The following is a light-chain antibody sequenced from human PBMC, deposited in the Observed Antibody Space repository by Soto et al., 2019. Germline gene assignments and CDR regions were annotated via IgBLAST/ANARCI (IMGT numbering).Light chain of an antibody. V-gene: IGLV1-44*01. CDR3: AAWDDSLNGVV. Sequence: QSVLTQPPSASGTPGQRVTISCSGSSSNIGGNTVNWYQQLPGTAPKLLMYTNNQRPSGVPDRFSGSKSGTSASLAISGLQSEYEADYYCAAWDDSLNGVVFGEGTQLTV. CDR1: SSNIGGNT. CDR2: TNN. J-gene: IGLJ2*01.